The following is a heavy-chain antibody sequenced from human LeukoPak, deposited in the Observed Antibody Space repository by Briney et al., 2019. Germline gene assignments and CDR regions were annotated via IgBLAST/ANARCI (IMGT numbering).Heavy chain of an antibody. Sequence: GGSLRLSCAASGFTFSDYYMSWIRQAPGKGLEWVSYISSSGSTIYYADSVKGRFTISRDKAKNSLYLQMNSLRAEDTAVYYCARAGAVTTPDNYFDYWGQGTLVTVSS. D-gene: IGHD4-11*01. CDR3: ARAGAVTTPDNYFDY. J-gene: IGHJ4*02. V-gene: IGHV3-11*04. CDR2: ISSSGSTI. CDR1: GFTFSDYY.